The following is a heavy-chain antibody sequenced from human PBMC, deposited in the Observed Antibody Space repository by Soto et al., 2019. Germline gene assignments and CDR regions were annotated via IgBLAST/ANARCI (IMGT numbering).Heavy chain of an antibody. CDR3: AKATRYCSGGSCYDDAFDI. D-gene: IGHD2-15*01. J-gene: IGHJ3*02. CDR1: GFTFSIYA. Sequence: PGGSLRLSCAASGFTFSIYAMSWVRQAPGKGLEWVSAISGSGGSTYYADSVKGRFTISRDNSKNTLYLQMNSLRAEDTAVYYCAKATRYCSGGSCYDDAFDIWGQGTMVTVSS. V-gene: IGHV3-23*01. CDR2: ISGSGGST.